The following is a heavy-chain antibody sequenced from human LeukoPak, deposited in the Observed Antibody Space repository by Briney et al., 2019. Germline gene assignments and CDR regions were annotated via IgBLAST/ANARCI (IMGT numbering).Heavy chain of an antibody. CDR3: ARVLGSGSVAYYFDY. Sequence: SETLSLTCAVYGGSFSGYYWSWIRQPPGKGLEWIGEINHSGSTNYNPSLKSRVTISVDTSENQFSLKLSSVTAADTAVYYCARVLGSGSVAYYFDYWGQGTLVTVSS. CDR2: INHSGST. CDR1: GGSFSGYY. V-gene: IGHV4-34*01. D-gene: IGHD6-19*01. J-gene: IGHJ4*02.